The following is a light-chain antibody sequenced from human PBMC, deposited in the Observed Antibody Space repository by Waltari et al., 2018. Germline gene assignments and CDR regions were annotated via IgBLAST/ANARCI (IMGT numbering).Light chain of an antibody. CDR1: QGISSY. J-gene: IGKJ1*01. V-gene: IGKV1-8*01. CDR2: AAS. CDR3: QQYYSYPRT. Sequence: AIRITQSPSSLSASTGDRVTITCRASQGISSYLAWYQQKPGKAPKLLIYAASTLQSGVPSRFSGSGSGTDFNLTISCLQSEDFATYYCQQYYSYPRTFGQGTKVEIK.